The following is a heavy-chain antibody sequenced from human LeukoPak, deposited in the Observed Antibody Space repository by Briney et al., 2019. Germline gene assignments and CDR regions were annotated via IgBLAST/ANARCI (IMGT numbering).Heavy chain of an antibody. D-gene: IGHD6-6*01. V-gene: IGHV4-39*01. J-gene: IGHJ3*02. CDR1: GGSISSSSYY. CDR3: ARRSAAHDAFDI. Sequence: SETLSLTCTVSGGSISSSSYYWGWVRQPPGKGLEWIGSIYYSGSTYYNPSLKSRVTISVDTSKNQFSLKLSSVTAADTAVYYCARRSAAHDAFDIWGQGTMVTVSS. CDR2: IYYSGST.